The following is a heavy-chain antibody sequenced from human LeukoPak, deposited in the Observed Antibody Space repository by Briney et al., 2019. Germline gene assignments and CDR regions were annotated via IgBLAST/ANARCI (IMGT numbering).Heavy chain of an antibody. D-gene: IGHD3-10*01. CDR1: GFTFSSYG. CDR2: IRYDGSNK. CDR3: AKGPIYYGSGSYKSYYYYGMDV. J-gene: IGHJ6*02. V-gene: IGHV3-30*02. Sequence: SGGSLRLSCAASGFTFSSYGMHWVRQAPGKGLEWVAFIRYDGSNKYYADSVKGRFTISGDNSKNTLYLQMNSLRAEDTAVYYCAKGPIYYGSGSYKSYYYYGMDVWGQGTTVTVSS.